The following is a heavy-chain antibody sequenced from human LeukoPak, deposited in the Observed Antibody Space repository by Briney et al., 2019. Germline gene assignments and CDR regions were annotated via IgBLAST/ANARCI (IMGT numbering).Heavy chain of an antibody. D-gene: IGHD5-24*01. CDR1: GFTFIRHL. Sequence: GGSLGLSCAGSGFTFIRHLMHWVRQAPGKGLVWVSRISTDGSTTLYSDSVKGRFTISRDNAKNTLYLQMNSLRAEDTAVYYCGSSEDGYIDYWGQGTLASVSS. V-gene: IGHV3-74*01. J-gene: IGHJ4*02. CDR3: GSSEDGYIDY. CDR2: ISTDGSTT.